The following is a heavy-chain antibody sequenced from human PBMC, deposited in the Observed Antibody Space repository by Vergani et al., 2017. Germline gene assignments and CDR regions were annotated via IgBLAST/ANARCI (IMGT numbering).Heavy chain of an antibody. D-gene: IGHD2-2*02. Sequence: EVQLVESGGGLVKTGGSLRLSCAASGFTFSSYSMNWVRQAPGKGLEWVSSISSSSSYIYYADSVNGRFTISRDNAKNSLYLQMNSLRAEDTAVYYCARDAEYCSSTSCYMVDYWGQGTRVTVSS. CDR3: ARDAEYCSSTSCYMVDY. J-gene: IGHJ4*02. CDR2: ISSSSSYI. CDR1: GFTFSSYS. V-gene: IGHV3-21*01.